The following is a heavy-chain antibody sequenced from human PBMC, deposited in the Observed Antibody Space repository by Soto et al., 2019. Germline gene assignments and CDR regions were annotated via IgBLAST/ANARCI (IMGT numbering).Heavy chain of an antibody. V-gene: IGHV1-2*02. J-gene: IGHJ4*02. CDR3: ANLYYYDSSGYSNY. Sequence: ASVKVSCKASGYTFTGYYMHWVRQAPGQGLEWMGWINPNSGGTNYAQKFQGRVTMTRDTSISTAYMELSRLRSDDTAVYYCANLYYYDSSGYSNYWGQGTLVTVSS. CDR2: INPNSGGT. CDR1: GYTFTGYY. D-gene: IGHD3-22*01.